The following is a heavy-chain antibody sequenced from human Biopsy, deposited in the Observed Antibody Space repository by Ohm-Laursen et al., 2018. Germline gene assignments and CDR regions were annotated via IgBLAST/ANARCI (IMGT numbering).Heavy chain of an antibody. CDR3: ARDQSGLRGINWYFDL. Sequence: SLRLSCAASGFTFSNYGMHWVRQAPGKGLEWVAFIWYDGSNKNSEDSVKGRFTVSRDNSKNTLFLQMNNLRAEDTAVYYCARDQSGLRGINWYFDLWGRGTLVTVSS. V-gene: IGHV3-33*01. D-gene: IGHD5/OR15-5a*01. CDR2: IWYDGSNK. J-gene: IGHJ2*01. CDR1: GFTFSNYG.